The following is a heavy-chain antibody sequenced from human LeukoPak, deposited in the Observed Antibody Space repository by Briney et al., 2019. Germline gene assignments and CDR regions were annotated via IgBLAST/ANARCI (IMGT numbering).Heavy chain of an antibody. CDR2: IYYSGST. D-gene: IGHD3-22*01. Sequence: SETLSLTCTVSGGSISSSSYYWGWIRQPPGKGLEWIGSIYYSGSTYYNPSLKSRVTIPVDTSKNQFSLKLSSVTAADTAVYYCARDLAEYYYDSSGRSSNNWFDPWGQGTLVTVSS. V-gene: IGHV4-39*07. CDR1: GGSISSSSYY. J-gene: IGHJ5*02. CDR3: ARDLAEYYYDSSGRSSNNWFDP.